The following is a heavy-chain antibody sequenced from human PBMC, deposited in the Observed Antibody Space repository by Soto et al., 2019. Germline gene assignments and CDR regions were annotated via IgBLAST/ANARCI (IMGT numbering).Heavy chain of an antibody. CDR3: ARDLTDCSSTSCYNYYYYGMDV. CDR1: GHTFTSHA. J-gene: IGHJ6*02. D-gene: IGHD2-2*02. Sequence: ASVKVSCKASGHTFTSHAIHWVRQAPGQGLEWMGWINPNSGGTNYAQKFQGWVTMTRDTSISTAYMELSRLRSDDTAVYYCARDLTDCSSTSCYNYYYYGMDVWGQGTTVTVSS. V-gene: IGHV1-2*04. CDR2: INPNSGGT.